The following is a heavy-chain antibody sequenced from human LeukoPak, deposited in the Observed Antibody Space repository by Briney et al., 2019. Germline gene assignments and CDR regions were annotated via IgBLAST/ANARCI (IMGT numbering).Heavy chain of an antibody. V-gene: IGHV4-39*01. CDR3: ARSNTVFYYYYGMDV. D-gene: IGHD4-11*01. J-gene: IGHJ6*02. CDR1: GGSISSYY. CDR2: IYYSGST. Sequence: SETLSLTCTVSGGSISSYYWSWIRQPPGKGLEWIGSIYYSGSTYYNPSLKSRVTISVDTSKNQFSLKLSSVTAADTAVYYCARSNTVFYYYYGMDVWGQGTTVTVSS.